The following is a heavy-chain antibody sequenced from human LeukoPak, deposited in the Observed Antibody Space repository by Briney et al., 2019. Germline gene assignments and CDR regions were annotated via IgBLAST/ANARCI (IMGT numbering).Heavy chain of an antibody. CDR3: ARGSSSSWLYYYYYMDV. Sequence: ASVKVSCKASGYTFTSYDINWVRQATGQGLEWMGWMNPNSGNTGYAQKFQGRVTMTRNTSISTAYMELSSLRSEDTAVYYCARGSSSSWLYYYYYMDVWGQGTLVTVSS. V-gene: IGHV1-8*01. CDR1: GYTFTSYD. J-gene: IGHJ6*03. D-gene: IGHD6-13*01. CDR2: MNPNSGNT.